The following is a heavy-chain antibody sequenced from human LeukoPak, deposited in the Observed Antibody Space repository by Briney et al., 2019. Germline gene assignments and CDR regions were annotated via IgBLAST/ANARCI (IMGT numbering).Heavy chain of an antibody. J-gene: IGHJ4*02. Sequence: GSLRLSCAASGFTFSNYAMSWVRQAPGKGLEWIGEISHDGTTNYNPSLRSRVAMSLDRANNQFSLSLTSVTAADTAVYYCTREDRPFCPFAYWGQGVLVTVSS. CDR3: TREDRPFCPFAY. CDR1: GFTFSNYAM. D-gene: IGHD3-22*01. CDR2: ISHDGTT. V-gene: IGHV4-4*02.